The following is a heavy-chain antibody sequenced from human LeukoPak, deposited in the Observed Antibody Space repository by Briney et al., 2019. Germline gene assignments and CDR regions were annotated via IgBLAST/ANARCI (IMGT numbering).Heavy chain of an antibody. CDR3: ARGPGGHSVYDVPLDCDY. CDR2: MNPNSGNT. V-gene: IGHV1-8*01. J-gene: IGHJ4*02. Sequence: GASVKVSCKASGYTFTSYDINWVRQATGQGLEWMGWMNPNSGNTGYAQKFQGRVTMTRNTSISTAYMELSSLRSEDTAVYYCARGPGGHSVYDVPLDCDYWGQGTLVTVSS. D-gene: IGHD5/OR15-5a*01. CDR1: GYTFTSYD.